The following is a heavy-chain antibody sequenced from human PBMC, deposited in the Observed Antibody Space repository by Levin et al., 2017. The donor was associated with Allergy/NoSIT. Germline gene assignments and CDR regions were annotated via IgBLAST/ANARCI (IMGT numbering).Heavy chain of an antibody. D-gene: IGHD2-2*01. Sequence: GGSLRLSCVASGFSFRDYWMTWARQAPGKGLEWVANIAPDGSLTYYLDSVKGRFTISRDNAENSLYLQMDGLTVEDTAIYYCRTGLPHVVVLPGVVQSWGQGTLVTVSS. V-gene: IGHV3-7*01. J-gene: IGHJ5*02. CDR2: IAPDGSLT. CDR1: GFSFRDYW. CDR3: RTGLPHVVVLPGVVQS.